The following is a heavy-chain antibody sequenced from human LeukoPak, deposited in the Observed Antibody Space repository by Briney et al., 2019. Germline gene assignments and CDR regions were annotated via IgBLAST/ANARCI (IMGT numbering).Heavy chain of an antibody. V-gene: IGHV3-48*03. CDR1: GFPVNKYE. D-gene: IGHD5-12*01. CDR2: IDAGATST. J-gene: IGHJ4*02. CDR3: FRGRPLRSNKYFDY. Sequence: GGSLRLSCAASGFPVNKYEMHWVRQAPGKGLEWVSYIDAGATSTDYADSVWGRFTLSRDNAQNSLHLQMNSLRDEDTAVYYCFRGRPLRSNKYFDYWGQGAMVTVSS.